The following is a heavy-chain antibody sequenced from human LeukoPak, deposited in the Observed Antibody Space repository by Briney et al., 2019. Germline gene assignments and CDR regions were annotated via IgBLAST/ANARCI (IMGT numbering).Heavy chain of an antibody. Sequence: PGGSLRLSCAASGFTFSSYGMHWVRQAPGKGLEWVAVIWYDGSNKYYADSVKGRFTISRDNSKNTLYLQMNSLRAEDTAVYYCARKGAAMVYDAFDIWGQGTMVTVSS. J-gene: IGHJ3*02. CDR1: GFTFSSYG. CDR2: IWYDGSNK. D-gene: IGHD5-18*01. V-gene: IGHV3-33*01. CDR3: ARKGAAMVYDAFDI.